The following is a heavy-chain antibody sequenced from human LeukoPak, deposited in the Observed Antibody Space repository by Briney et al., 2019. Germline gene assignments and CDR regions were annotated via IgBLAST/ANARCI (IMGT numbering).Heavy chain of an antibody. J-gene: IGHJ6*02. D-gene: IGHD2-2*01. V-gene: IGHV3-33*01. Sequence: GGSLRLSCAASGFTFNNYGMHWVRQAPGEGLEGVAVIWYDGSNAYYADSVKGRFTIPRDNSNNTLYLQMNSQRAEDTAVYYCTRGVRPPHCSSTSCYAGYGMDVWGQGTTVTVSS. CDR1: GFTFNNYG. CDR3: TRGVRPPHCSSTSCYAGYGMDV. CDR2: IWYDGSNA.